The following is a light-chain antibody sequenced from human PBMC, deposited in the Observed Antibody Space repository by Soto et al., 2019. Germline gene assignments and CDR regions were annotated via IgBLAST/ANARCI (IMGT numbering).Light chain of an antibody. CDR2: DAS. CDR3: QLRSSWPPYT. CDR1: QSVGTY. J-gene: IGKJ2*01. Sequence: EFVLTQSPATLSLSPGEGASLSCWASQSVGTYMAWYQHKPGQPPRLLIYDASKRATGIPARFSGSGSGTNFTVTISSLEPADFALYFCQLRSSWPPYTFAQGTKVEMK. V-gene: IGKV3-11*01.